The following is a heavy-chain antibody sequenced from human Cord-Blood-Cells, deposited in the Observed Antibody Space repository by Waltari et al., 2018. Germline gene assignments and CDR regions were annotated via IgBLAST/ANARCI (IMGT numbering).Heavy chain of an antibody. D-gene: IGHD1-26*01. Sequence: QVQLQESGPGLVKPSETLSLTCAVSGYSISSGYYWGWIRQPPGKGLEWIGSIYHSGSTYYNPSLKSRVTISVETSKNQFSLKLSSGTTADTAVYYCARRGYSGSYFDYWGQGTLVTVSS. CDR1: GYSISSGYY. CDR2: IYHSGST. CDR3: ARRGYSGSYFDY. V-gene: IGHV4-38-2*01. J-gene: IGHJ4*02.